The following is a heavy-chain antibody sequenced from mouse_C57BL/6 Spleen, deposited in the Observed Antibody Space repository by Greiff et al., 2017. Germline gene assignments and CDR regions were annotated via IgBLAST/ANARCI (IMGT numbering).Heavy chain of an antibody. CDR3: ARNNDYYHWYFEV. Sequence: QVQLQQSGPGLVQPSQSLSITCPVSGFSLTSYGVHWVRQSPGKGLEWLGVIWSGGSTDYNAAFISRLSISKDNSKSQVFFKMNSLQADDTAIYYCARNNDYYHWYFEVWGTGTTVTVSS. D-gene: IGHD2-3*01. CDR2: IWSGGST. J-gene: IGHJ1*03. V-gene: IGHV2-2*01. CDR1: GFSLTSYG.